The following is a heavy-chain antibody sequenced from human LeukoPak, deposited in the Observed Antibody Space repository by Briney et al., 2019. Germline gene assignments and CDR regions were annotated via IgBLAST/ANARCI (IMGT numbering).Heavy chain of an antibody. CDR3: ARRGRDSNNQKIFDY. CDR1: GYSFSNYW. V-gene: IGHV5-51*01. D-gene: IGHD3-16*01. CDR2: IYPDDSDT. J-gene: IGHJ4*02. Sequence: GESLKISCKGSGYSFSNYWIGWVRQMPGKGLEWMGIIYPDDSDTRYSPSFQGQVTISADRSTNAAHLQWSSLKASDTAMYYCARRGRDSNNQKIFDYWGQGTLVTVSS.